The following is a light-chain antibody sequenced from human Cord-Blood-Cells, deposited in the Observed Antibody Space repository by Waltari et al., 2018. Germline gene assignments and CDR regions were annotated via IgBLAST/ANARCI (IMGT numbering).Light chain of an antibody. CDR3: QQLNSYPR. CDR2: AAS. V-gene: IGKV1-9*01. J-gene: IGKJ3*01. CDR1: PGISSY. Sequence: DIKLTQSPSFLSASVGARVTIPCRASPGISSYLAWYQQKPGKVPKLLIYAASTLQSGVPSRFSGSGSGTEFTLTISSLQPEDFATYYCQQLNSYPRFGPGTKVDIK.